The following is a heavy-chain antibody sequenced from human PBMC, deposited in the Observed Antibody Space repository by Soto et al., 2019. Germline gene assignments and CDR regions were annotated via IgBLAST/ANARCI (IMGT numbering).Heavy chain of an antibody. CDR1: GGHTRTDRYH. Sequence: YQTLSLNCTVSGGHTRTDRYHWTCLRQPPGKGLEWIGYIYYSGSTYYNPSLKSRVTISVDTSKNQFSLKLSSVTAADTAVYYCARDRDCSGGSCHYGMDVWGQGTTVT. J-gene: IGHJ6*02. CDR3: ARDRDCSGGSCHYGMDV. V-gene: IGHV4-30-4*01. CDR2: IYYSGST. D-gene: IGHD2-15*01.